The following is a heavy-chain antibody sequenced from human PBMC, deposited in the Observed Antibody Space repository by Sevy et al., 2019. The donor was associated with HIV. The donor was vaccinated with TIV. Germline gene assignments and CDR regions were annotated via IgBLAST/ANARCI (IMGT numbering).Heavy chain of an antibody. V-gene: IGHV1-2*02. CDR3: ARSEDYYDSSGYSQPFDY. D-gene: IGHD3-22*01. J-gene: IGHJ4*02. CDR2: INHNSGGT. CDR1: GYTFTGYY. Sequence: ASVKVSCKASGYTFTGYYMHWVRQAPGQGLEWMGWINHNSGGTNYAQKFQGRVTMTRDTSISTAYMELSRVRSDDTAVYYCARSEDYYDSSGYSQPFDYWGQGTLVTVSS.